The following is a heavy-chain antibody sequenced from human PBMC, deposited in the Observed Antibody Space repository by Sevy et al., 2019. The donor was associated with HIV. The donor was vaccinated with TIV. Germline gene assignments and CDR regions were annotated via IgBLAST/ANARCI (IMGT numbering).Heavy chain of an antibody. D-gene: IGHD5-12*01. CDR3: AREHPGYNPFDN. Sequence: GGSLRLSCAGSGFTISTYAMHWVRQAPGKGLEWLAVISYDGSLKFHTDSVRGRFTISRDNSKNTVYLQMNSLRAEDTAVYYCAREHPGYNPFDNWGQGTLVTVSS. CDR1: GFTISTYA. CDR2: ISYDGSLK. J-gene: IGHJ4*02. V-gene: IGHV3-30*03.